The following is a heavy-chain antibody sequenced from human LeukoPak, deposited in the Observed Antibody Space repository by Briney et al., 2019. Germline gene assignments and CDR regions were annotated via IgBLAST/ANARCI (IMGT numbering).Heavy chain of an antibody. Sequence: SETLSLTCTVSGGSISSYYWSWIRQPPGKGLEWIGYIYYSGSTNYNPSLKSRVTISVDTSKNQFSLKLSSVTAADTAVYYCARDGYGDYDYYMDVWGKGTTVTVS. J-gene: IGHJ6*03. CDR1: GGSISSYY. V-gene: IGHV4-59*01. CDR3: ARDGYGDYDYYMDV. CDR2: IYYSGST. D-gene: IGHD4/OR15-4a*01.